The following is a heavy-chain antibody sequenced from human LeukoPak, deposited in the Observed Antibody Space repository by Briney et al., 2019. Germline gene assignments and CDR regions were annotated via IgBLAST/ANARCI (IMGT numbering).Heavy chain of an antibody. CDR2: IRYDGSNK. D-gene: IGHD6-19*01. J-gene: IGHJ4*02. CDR3: AKDWQWLDGSGVDY. V-gene: IGHV3-30*02. Sequence: GGSLRLSCAASGFTFSSYGMHRVRQAPGKGLEWVAFIRYDGSNKYYADSVKGRFTISRDNSKNTLYLQMNSLRAEDTAVYYCAKDWQWLDGSGVDYWGQGTLVTVSS. CDR1: GFTFSSYG.